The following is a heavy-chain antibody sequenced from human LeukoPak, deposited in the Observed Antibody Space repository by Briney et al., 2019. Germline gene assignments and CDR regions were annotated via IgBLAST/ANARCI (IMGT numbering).Heavy chain of an antibody. CDR3: ARVGGVGYYYYMDA. D-gene: IGHD3-16*01. Sequence: SETLSLTCAVSGYSISSGYYWGWIRQPPGKGLEWIGSIYHSGSTYYNPSLKSRVTISVDTSKNQFSLKLSSVTAADTAVYYCARVGGVGYYYYMDAWGKGTTVTVSS. CDR1: GYSISSGYY. J-gene: IGHJ6*03. CDR2: IYHSGST. V-gene: IGHV4-38-2*01.